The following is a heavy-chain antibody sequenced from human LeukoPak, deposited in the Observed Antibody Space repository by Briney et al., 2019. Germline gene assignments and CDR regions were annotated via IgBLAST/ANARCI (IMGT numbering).Heavy chain of an antibody. CDR3: ARVRALSYYDSSGDLFYFDY. CDR1: GGSISSYY. V-gene: IGHV4-59*01. J-gene: IGHJ4*02. Sequence: SETLSLTCTVSGGSISSYYWSWIRQPPGKGLEWIGYIYYSGSTNYNPALKSRVTISVDTSKNQFSLRLSSVTAADTAVYYCARVRALSYYDSSGDLFYFDYWGQGTLVTVSS. CDR2: IYYSGST. D-gene: IGHD3-22*01.